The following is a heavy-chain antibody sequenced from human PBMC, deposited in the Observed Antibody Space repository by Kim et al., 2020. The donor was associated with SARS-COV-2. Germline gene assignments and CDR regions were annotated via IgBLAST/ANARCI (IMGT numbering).Heavy chain of an antibody. Sequence: GGSLRLSCGASGFTFSTYWMTWVRQLPGKGLEWVANIKGDGSDQHYVDSVKGRFTISRDNGKNSLYLQMSSLRPDDTALYYCARDSYPSLGGTWYDAFDIWGRGTVVTVSS. D-gene: IGHD6-13*01. CDR3: ARDSYPSLGGTWYDAFDI. CDR2: IKGDGSDQ. V-gene: IGHV3-7*01. J-gene: IGHJ3*02. CDR1: GFTFSTYW.